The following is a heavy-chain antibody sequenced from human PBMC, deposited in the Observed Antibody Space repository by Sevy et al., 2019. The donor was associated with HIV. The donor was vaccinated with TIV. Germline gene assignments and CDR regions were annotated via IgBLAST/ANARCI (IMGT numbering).Heavy chain of an antibody. CDR2: IRSKDYGGTI. V-gene: IGHV3-49*03. CDR3: TTDLGVVYGSGSSGAFDF. Sequence: GGSLRLSCTGSGFTFGGYALSWFRQAPGKGLEWVGFIRSKDYGGTIEYAASVKGRFIISRDDYKSIAYLQMDSLKTEDTAVYYCTTDLGVVYGSGSSGAFDFWGQGTMVTVSS. J-gene: IGHJ3*01. D-gene: IGHD3-10*01. CDR1: GFTFGGYA.